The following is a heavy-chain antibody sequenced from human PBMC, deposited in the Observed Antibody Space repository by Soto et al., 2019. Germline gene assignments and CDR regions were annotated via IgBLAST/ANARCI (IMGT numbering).Heavy chain of an antibody. J-gene: IGHJ4*01. CDR2: IWFDGSKK. Sequence: QVQLVESGGGVVQPGRSLKLSCAASGFSFSTYGFHWVRQAPGKGPEWVAVIWFDGSKKYYADSVEGRFTISRDNSKNTLFLQMNTLREEDTAVYYCARDPASVGYHFDLWGQEPWSPSP. CDR1: GFSFSTYG. D-gene: IGHD6-13*01. CDR3: ARDPASVGYHFDL. V-gene: IGHV3-33*01.